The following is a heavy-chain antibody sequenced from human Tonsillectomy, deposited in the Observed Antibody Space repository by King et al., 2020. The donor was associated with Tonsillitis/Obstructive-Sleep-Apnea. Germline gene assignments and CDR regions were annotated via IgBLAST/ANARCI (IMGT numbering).Heavy chain of an antibody. CDR2: ISYDGSNK. CDR1: GFTFSSYA. D-gene: IGHD2-2*02. J-gene: IGHJ4*02. V-gene: IGHV3-30*04. Sequence: VQLVESGGGVVQPGRSLRLSCAASGFTFSSYAMHWVRQAPGKGLEWVAVISYDGSNKYYADSVKGRFTISRDNSKNTLYLQMNSLRAEDTAVYYCARDWVRSKVVVPAAIIYFDYWGQGTLVTVSS. CDR3: ARDWVRSKVVVPAAIIYFDY.